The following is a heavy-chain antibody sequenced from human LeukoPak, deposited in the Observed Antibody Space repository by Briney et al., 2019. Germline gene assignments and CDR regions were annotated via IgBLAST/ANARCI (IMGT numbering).Heavy chain of an antibody. J-gene: IGHJ6*03. D-gene: IGHD3/OR15-3a*01. CDR1: GGTFSAYA. CDR2: IIPILGTT. Sequence: ASVKVSCKASGGTFSAYAISWVRQAPGQGLEWMGGIIPILGTTNYVQKFQGRVTITADESTSTAYMELSSLRSEDTAVYYCARSSRTYYYYYMDVWGKGTTVTVSS. CDR3: ARSSRTYYYYYMDV. V-gene: IGHV1-69*01.